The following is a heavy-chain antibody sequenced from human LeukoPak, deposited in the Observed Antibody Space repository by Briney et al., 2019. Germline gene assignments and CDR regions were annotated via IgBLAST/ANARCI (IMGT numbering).Heavy chain of an antibody. Sequence: KPSETLSLTCAVSGYSISSGYYWSWIRQPPGKGLEWIGEINHSGSTNYNPSLKSRVTISVDTSKNQFSLKLSSVTAADTAVYYCARSVTYYYDSSDYYPHYYYYYGMDVWGQGTTVTVSS. J-gene: IGHJ6*02. CDR3: ARSVTYYYDSSDYYPHYYYYYGMDV. CDR1: GYSISSGYY. V-gene: IGHV4-34*01. D-gene: IGHD3-22*01. CDR2: INHSGST.